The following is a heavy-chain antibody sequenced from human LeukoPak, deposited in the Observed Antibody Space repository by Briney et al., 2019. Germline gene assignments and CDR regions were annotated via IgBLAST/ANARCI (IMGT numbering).Heavy chain of an antibody. J-gene: IGHJ4*02. Sequence: SETLSLTCAVHGGSFTKHQWSWIRQPPGKGLEWIGAINDGGSTNYNPSLKSRDTISVDTSKNQFSLRLSAMTAADTAVYYCASLSGSYSFDYWGQGTLVTVSS. CDR3: ASLSGSYSFDY. D-gene: IGHD1-26*01. CDR1: GGSFTKHQ. V-gene: IGHV4-34*01. CDR2: INDGGST.